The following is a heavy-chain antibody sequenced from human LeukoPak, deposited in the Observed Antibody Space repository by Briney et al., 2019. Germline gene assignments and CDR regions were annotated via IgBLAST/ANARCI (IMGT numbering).Heavy chain of an antibody. J-gene: IGHJ4*02. CDR2: ISSSGSNK. Sequence: PGGSLRLSCAASGFTFSSYEMNWVRQAPGKGLEWVSYISSSGSNKYYADSVKGRFTISRDNAKNSLYLQMNSLRAEDTAVYYCARGEYGSGSYHIDYWGQGTLVTVSS. V-gene: IGHV3-48*03. D-gene: IGHD3-10*01. CDR3: ARGEYGSGSYHIDY. CDR1: GFTFSSYE.